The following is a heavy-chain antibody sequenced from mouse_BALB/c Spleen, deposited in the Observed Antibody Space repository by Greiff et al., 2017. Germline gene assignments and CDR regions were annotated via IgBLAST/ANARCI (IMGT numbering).Heavy chain of an antibody. V-gene: IGHV5-9-3*01. CDR2: ISSGGSYT. D-gene: IGHD2-4*01. CDR3: ARFSMITNGYYFDY. J-gene: IGHJ2*01. CDR1: GFTFSSYA. Sequence: DVKLVESGGGLVKPGGSLKLSCAASGFTFSSYAMSWVRQTPEKRLEWVATISSGGSYTYYPDSVKGRFTISRDNAKNTLYLQMSSLRSEDTAMYYCARFSMITNGYYFDYWGQGTTLTVSS.